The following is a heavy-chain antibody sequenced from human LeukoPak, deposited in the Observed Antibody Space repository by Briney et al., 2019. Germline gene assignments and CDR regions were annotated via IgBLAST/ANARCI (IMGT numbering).Heavy chain of an antibody. Sequence: GGSLRLSCAASGFTFSSYWMSWVRQAPGKGLEWVANIKQDGSEKYYVDSVKGRFTISRDNAKNSLYLQMNSLRAEDTAVYYCARDGLVHNEEPPDYWGQGTLVTVSS. CDR2: IKQDGSEK. D-gene: IGHD1-26*01. CDR3: ARDGLVHNEEPPDY. J-gene: IGHJ4*02. CDR1: GFTFSSYW. V-gene: IGHV3-7*03.